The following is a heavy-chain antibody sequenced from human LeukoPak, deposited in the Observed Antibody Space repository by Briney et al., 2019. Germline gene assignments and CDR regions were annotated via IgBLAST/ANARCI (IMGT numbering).Heavy chain of an antibody. CDR3: AREVQGDSGSYYNSYYFDY. D-gene: IGHD3-10*01. CDR1: GFTVSSNY. Sequence: GGSLRLSCAASGFTVSSNYMSWVRQAPGKGLEWVSVIYSGGSTYYADSVKGRFTISRDNSKNTLYLQMNSLRAEDTAVYYCAREVQGDSGSYYNSYYFDYWGQGTLVTVSS. J-gene: IGHJ4*02. CDR2: IYSGGST. V-gene: IGHV3-66*01.